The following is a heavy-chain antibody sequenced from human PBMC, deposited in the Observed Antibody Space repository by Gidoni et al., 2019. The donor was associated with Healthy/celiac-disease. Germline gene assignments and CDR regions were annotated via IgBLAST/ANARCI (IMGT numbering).Heavy chain of an antibody. Sequence: EVQLLESGGGLVQPGGSLRLSCAASGFTFSSYAMSWVRQAPGKGLECVSAISCSGGSTYYADSVKGRFTISRDNSKNTLYLQMNSLRAEDTAVYYCAKHGGDQLLDGMDVWGQGTTVTVSS. J-gene: IGHJ6*02. CDR2: ISCSGGST. CDR1: GFTFSSYA. V-gene: IGHV3-23*01. CDR3: AKHGGDQLLDGMDV. D-gene: IGHD2-2*01.